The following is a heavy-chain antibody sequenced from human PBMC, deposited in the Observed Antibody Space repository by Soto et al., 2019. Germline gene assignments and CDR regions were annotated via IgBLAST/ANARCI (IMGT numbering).Heavy chain of an antibody. CDR2: IYYSGST. D-gene: IGHD3-10*01. V-gene: IGHV4-59*01. CDR3: ARELFGRSVWFDP. J-gene: IGHJ5*02. Sequence: QVQLQESGPGLVKPSETLSLTCTVSGGSISSYYWSWIRQPPGKGLEWIGYIYYSGSTNYNPSLKSRVTISVDTSKNQFSLKLSSVTAADTAVYYRARELFGRSVWFDPWGQGTLVTVSS. CDR1: GGSISSYY.